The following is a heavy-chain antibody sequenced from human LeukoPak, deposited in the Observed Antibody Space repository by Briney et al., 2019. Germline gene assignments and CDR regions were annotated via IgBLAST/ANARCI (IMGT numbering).Heavy chain of an antibody. D-gene: IGHD6-13*01. CDR3: ARGGPPLFRAAAALNWFDP. Sequence: SVTLSLTCTVSGGSISSGGYYWSWIRQHPGKGLEWIGYIYYSGSTYYNPSLKSRVTISVDTSKNQFSLKLSSVTAADTAVYYCARGGPPLFRAAAALNWFDPWGQGTLVTVSS. V-gene: IGHV4-31*03. CDR1: GGSISSGGYY. CDR2: IYYSGST. J-gene: IGHJ5*02.